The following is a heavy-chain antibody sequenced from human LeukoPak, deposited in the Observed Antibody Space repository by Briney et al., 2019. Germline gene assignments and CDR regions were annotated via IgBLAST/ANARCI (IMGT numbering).Heavy chain of an antibody. CDR2: INSDGSST. J-gene: IGHJ4*02. V-gene: IGHV3-74*01. D-gene: IGHD5-12*01. CDR3: ARPETNGYGDFHY. CDR1: GFTFSSYS. Sequence: GGSLRLSCAASGFTFSSYSMNWVRQAPGKGLVWVSRINSDGSSTSSADSVKGRFTISRDNAKNTLYLQMNSLRAEDTAVYYCARPETNGYGDFHYWGQGTLVTVSS.